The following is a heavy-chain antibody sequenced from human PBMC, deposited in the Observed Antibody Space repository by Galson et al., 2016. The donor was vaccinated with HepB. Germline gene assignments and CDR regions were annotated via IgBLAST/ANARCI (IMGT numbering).Heavy chain of an antibody. D-gene: IGHD5-18*01. Sequence: SETLSLTCTVSGGSISGYYWSWIRQPPGKGLEWIGFTYSSGSTNYNPSLKSRVTISVDTSKNQFSLKLSSVTAADTAVYYCAADTALNLRYYFDLWARGTLVTVSS. V-gene: IGHV4-59*12. CDR2: TYSSGST. CDR1: GGSISGYY. J-gene: IGHJ2*01. CDR3: AADTALNLRYYFDL.